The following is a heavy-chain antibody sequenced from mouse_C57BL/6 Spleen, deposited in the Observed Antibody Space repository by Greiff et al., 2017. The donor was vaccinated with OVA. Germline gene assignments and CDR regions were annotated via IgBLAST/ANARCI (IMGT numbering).Heavy chain of an antibody. V-gene: IGHV3-6*01. CDR2: ISYDGSN. J-gene: IGHJ2*01. D-gene: IGHD1-1*01. Sequence: VQLKESGPGLVKPSQSLSLTCSVTGYSITSGYYWNWIRQFPGNKLEWMGYISYDGSNNYNPSLKNRISITRDTSKNQFFLKLNSVTTEDTATYYCARGGITTVVVDYWGQGTTLTVSS. CDR1: GYSITSGYY. CDR3: ARGGITTVVVDY.